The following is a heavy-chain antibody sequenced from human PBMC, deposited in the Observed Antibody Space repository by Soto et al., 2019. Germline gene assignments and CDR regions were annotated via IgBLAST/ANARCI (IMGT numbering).Heavy chain of an antibody. Sequence: SETLSLTCTVSGGSISSGGYYWSWIRQHPGKGLEWIGYIYYSGSTYYNPSLKSRVTISVDTSKNQFSLKLSSVTAADTAVYYCARFLVVPAATNYYYYYGMDVWGPGXTVTVSS. CDR1: GGSISSGGYY. D-gene: IGHD2-2*01. CDR2: IYYSGST. V-gene: IGHV4-31*03. J-gene: IGHJ6*02. CDR3: ARFLVVPAATNYYYYYGMDV.